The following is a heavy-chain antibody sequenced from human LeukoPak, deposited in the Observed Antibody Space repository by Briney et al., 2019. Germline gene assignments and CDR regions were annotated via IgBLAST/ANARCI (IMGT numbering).Heavy chain of an antibody. CDR3: ARDRAVTGAKGGWYFDL. CDR2: ISYDGRNK. CDR1: GFTFRNYG. D-gene: IGHD6-19*01. V-gene: IGHV3-30*03. Sequence: GGSLRLSCVASGFTFRNYGIHWVRQAPGKGLEWVAVISYDGRNKYYTDSVKGRFAISRDDSKNTLYLQMDSLRAEDTAVYYCARDRAVTGAKGGWYFDLWGRGTLVTVSS. J-gene: IGHJ2*01.